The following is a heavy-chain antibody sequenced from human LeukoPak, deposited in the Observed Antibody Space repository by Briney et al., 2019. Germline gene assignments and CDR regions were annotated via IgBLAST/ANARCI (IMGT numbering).Heavy chain of an antibody. CDR1: GGSISSHY. CDR2: VYYSGST. V-gene: IGHV4-59*11. D-gene: IGHD6-19*01. Sequence: LSGTLSLTCTVSGGSISSHYWSWIRQPPGKGLEWIGYVYYSGSTNYNPSLKSRVTISIDTSKNQFSLKLSSVTAADTAVYYCARLSSGWFAFDYWGQGTLVTVSS. J-gene: IGHJ4*02. CDR3: ARLSSGWFAFDY.